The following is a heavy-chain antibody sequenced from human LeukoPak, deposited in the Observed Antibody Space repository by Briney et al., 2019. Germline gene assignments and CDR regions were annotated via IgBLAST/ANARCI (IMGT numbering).Heavy chain of an antibody. J-gene: IGHJ4*02. Sequence: GGSLRLSCAASGFTFSCYAMSWVRQAPGKGLEWVSAISGSDGSTYYADSVKGRFTISRDNSKNTLYLQMNSLRAEDTAVYYCAKEDPAGGDSYYFDYWGQGTLVTVSS. CDR1: GFTFSCYA. D-gene: IGHD2-21*02. CDR2: ISGSDGST. CDR3: AKEDPAGGDSYYFDY. V-gene: IGHV3-23*01.